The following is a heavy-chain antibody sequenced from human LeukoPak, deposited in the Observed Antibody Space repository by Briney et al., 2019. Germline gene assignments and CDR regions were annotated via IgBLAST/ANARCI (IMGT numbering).Heavy chain of an antibody. CDR1: GYTFTGYY. CDR3: ARDGSGSYYNDYLFDY. J-gene: IGHJ4*02. D-gene: IGHD3-10*01. CDR2: INPNSGGT. Sequence: ASVKVSCKASGYTFTGYYMHWVRQAPGQGLEWMGWINPNSGGTNCAQKFQGRVTMTRDTSISTAYMELSRLRSDDTAVYYCARDGSGSYYNDYLFDYWGQGTLVTVSS. V-gene: IGHV1-2*02.